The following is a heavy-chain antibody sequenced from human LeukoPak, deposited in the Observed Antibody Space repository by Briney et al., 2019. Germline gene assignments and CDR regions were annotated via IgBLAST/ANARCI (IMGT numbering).Heavy chain of an antibody. CDR3: ARGGYY. D-gene: IGHD6-13*01. CDR1: GFTSSSYS. J-gene: IGHJ4*02. Sequence: GGSLRLACAPAGFTSSSYSMNWVRQAPGKGLGWVSSIISSSSYIYYADSVKGRFTISRDNAKNSLYLQMNSLRAEDTAVYYCARGGYYWGQGTLVTVSS. V-gene: IGHV3-21*01. CDR2: IISSSSYI.